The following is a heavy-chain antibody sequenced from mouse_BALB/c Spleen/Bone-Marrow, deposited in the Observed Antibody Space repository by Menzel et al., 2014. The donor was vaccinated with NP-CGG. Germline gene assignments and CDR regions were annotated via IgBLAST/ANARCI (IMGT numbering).Heavy chain of an antibody. CDR3: TRPGYYYGSSPYAMGY. CDR2: IYPSDSYT. D-gene: IGHD1-1*01. CDR1: GYTFTSYW. V-gene: IGHV1-69*02. J-gene: IGHJ4*01. Sequence: QVQLQQSGAELVRPGASVKLSCKTSGYTFTSYWINWVKQRPGQGLEWIGNIYPSDSYTTYNQKFKDKATLTVDKSSSTAYMQLSSPTSEDSAAYYCTRPGYYYGSSPYAMGYWGQGTSVTVSS.